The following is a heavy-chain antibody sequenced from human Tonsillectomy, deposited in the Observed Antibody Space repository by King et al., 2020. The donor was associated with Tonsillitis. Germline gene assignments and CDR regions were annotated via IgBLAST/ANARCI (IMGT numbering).Heavy chain of an antibody. CDR1: GFTFSSYS. D-gene: IGHD3-9*01. Sequence: VQLVESGGGLVQPGGSLRLSCAASGFTFSSYSMNWVRQAPGKGLEWVSYISSSSSTIYYADSVKGRFTISRDNAKNSLYLQMNSLRAEDTAVYYCARFLAARRIYDILTGYWDGMDVWGQGTTVTVSS. CDR3: ARFLAARRIYDILTGYWDGMDV. V-gene: IGHV3-48*01. CDR2: ISSSSSTI. J-gene: IGHJ6*02.